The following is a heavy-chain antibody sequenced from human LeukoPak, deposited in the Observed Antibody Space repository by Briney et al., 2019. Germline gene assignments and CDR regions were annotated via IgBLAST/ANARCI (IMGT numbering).Heavy chain of an antibody. V-gene: IGHV4-59*01. CDR1: CGSFSGCY. Sequence: SETLSLTCAVYCGSFSGCYWSWIRQPPGKGLEWIGYIYYTGSTSYNPSLKSRVTMSLDASKNQFSLELNSVTPADTAVYYCARGGNYWPQWWFDPWGRGTLVSVSS. D-gene: IGHD1-26*01. CDR2: IYYTGST. CDR3: ARGGNYWPQWWFDP. J-gene: IGHJ5*02.